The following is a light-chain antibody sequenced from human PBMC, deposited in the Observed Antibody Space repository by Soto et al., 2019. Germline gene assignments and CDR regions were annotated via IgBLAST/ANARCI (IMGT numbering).Light chain of an antibody. V-gene: IGLV1-40*01. CDR1: GSNIGAGYD. Sequence: QSALTQPPSVSGAPGQRVTISCTGSGSNIGAGYDVHWYQQLPGTAPKLLIYGNNNRPSGIPDRFSGSKSGTSAYLAITGLQAGDEADYYCQSYDSGLRALYVFGTGTKLTVL. J-gene: IGLJ1*01. CDR3: QSYDSGLRALYV. CDR2: GNN.